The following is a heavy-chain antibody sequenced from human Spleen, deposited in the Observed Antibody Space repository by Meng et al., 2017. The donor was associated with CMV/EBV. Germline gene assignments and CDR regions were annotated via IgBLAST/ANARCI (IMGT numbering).Heavy chain of an antibody. CDR2: INPNRGDT. V-gene: IGHV1-2*02. Sequence: ASVKVSCKASGYTFTAYYIHWVRQAPGQGLEWMGWINPNRGDTKYAQKFQGRVTVTSDTSIKTAYMELSRLRSDDTAVYYCARWQYYYDKSGPNAFDIWGQGTMVTVSS. CDR1: GYTFTAYY. D-gene: IGHD3-22*01. CDR3: ARWQYYYDKSGPNAFDI. J-gene: IGHJ3*02.